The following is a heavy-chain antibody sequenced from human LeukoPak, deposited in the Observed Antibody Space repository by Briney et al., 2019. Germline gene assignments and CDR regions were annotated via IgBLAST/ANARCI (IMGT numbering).Heavy chain of an antibody. Sequence: ASVKVSCKASGYTFTSYAMNWVRQAPGQGREWMGWINTNTGNPTYAQGLTGRFVFSLATSVSTAYLQISSLKADDTAVYYCAREGNDCYGSSGCVGDSYMDVWGKGTTVTVSS. J-gene: IGHJ6*03. CDR1: GYTFTSYA. CDR2: INTNTGNP. D-gene: IGHD3-22*01. V-gene: IGHV7-4-1*02. CDR3: AREGNDCYGSSGCVGDSYMDV.